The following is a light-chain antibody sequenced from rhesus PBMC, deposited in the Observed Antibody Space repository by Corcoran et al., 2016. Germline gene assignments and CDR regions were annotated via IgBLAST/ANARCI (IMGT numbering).Light chain of an antibody. CDR2: KAS. J-gene: IGKJ3*01. Sequence: DIQMTQSPSSLSASVGDTVTITCRASQRISSWLDWYQQKTWKAPKLLIYKASSLQSGVPSRFSGSGSGTDFPRPISRLQPEDFATYSCLQYSSSPFTFGPGTKLDIK. CDR1: QRISSW. CDR3: LQYSSSPFT. V-gene: IGKV1-22*01.